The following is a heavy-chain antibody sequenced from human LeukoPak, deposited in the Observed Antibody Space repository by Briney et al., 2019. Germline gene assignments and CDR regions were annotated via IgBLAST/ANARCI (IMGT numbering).Heavy chain of an antibody. J-gene: IGHJ4*02. CDR2: ISYDASNK. V-gene: IGHV3-30*18. CDR1: GFTFSRYG. Sequence: PGRSLRLSCAASGFTFSRYGMHWVRQAPGKGLEWVALISYDASNKYYADSVKGRFTISRDKSKNTLYLQMNSLRVEDTAVYYCAKDENPGMAVAGTAVDYWGQGTLVTVSS. CDR3: AKDENPGMAVAGTAVDY. D-gene: IGHD6-19*01.